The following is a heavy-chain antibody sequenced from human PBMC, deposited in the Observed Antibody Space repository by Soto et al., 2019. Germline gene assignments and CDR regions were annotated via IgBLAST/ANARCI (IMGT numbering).Heavy chain of an antibody. J-gene: IGHJ4*02. D-gene: IGHD3-10*01. CDR3: ARPEGYGSGSYYFDS. V-gene: IGHV1-46*01. CDR1: GYPFTTYH. CDR2: VYVTGTGA. Sequence: ASVKVSCKASGYPFTTYHLHWVRQAPGQGLEWMGIVYVTGTGARSAQKFQGRLTMTRDRSTSTVYMELSSLRSEDTAVYYCARPEGYGSGSYYFDSWGQGTLVTVSS.